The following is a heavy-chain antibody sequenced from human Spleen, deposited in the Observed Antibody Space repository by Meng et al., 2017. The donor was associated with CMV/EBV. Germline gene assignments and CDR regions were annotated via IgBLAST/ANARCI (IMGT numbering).Heavy chain of an antibody. CDR2: ISSSGSYI. D-gene: IGHD1-26*01. J-gene: IGHJ4*02. CDR3: ARGGSYPYYFDY. CDR1: GFTFSSYG. Sequence: GGSLRLSCAASGFTFSSYGMNWVRQAPGKGLEWVSSISSSGSYIYYADSVKGRFTISRDNAKNSLYLQMNSLRAEGTAVYYCARGGSYPYYFDYWGQGTLVTVSS. V-gene: IGHV3-21*01.